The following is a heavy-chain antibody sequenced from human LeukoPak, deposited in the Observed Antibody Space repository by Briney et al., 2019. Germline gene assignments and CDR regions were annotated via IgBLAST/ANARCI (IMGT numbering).Heavy chain of an antibody. Sequence: PGGSLRLSCAASEFTFSNYGIHWVRQAPGKGLEWVAVIWSNGINKYYVYPVKGRFTIYRENSKNTLYLQMNSLRADDTAVYYCARSTYSSSSYYFDYWGQGSLVTVSS. CDR3: ARSTYSSSSYYFDY. CDR2: IWSNGINK. D-gene: IGHD6-13*01. CDR1: EFTFSNYG. V-gene: IGHV3-33*01. J-gene: IGHJ4*02.